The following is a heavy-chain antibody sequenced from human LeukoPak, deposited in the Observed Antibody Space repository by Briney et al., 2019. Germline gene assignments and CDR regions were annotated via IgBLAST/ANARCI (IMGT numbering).Heavy chain of an antibody. J-gene: IGHJ4*02. D-gene: IGHD2-2*02. V-gene: IGHV3-30*04. Sequence: PGGSLRLSCAASGFTFSHVAMHWVRQGPGKGPEWVAVISYDGKNANYADSVEGRFTVSRDNSKNTLYLQLNSLRAEDTAIYYCAREYCTTANCYRLDSWGQGTLVTVSS. CDR3: AREYCTTANCYRLDS. CDR2: ISYDGKNA. CDR1: GFTFSHVA.